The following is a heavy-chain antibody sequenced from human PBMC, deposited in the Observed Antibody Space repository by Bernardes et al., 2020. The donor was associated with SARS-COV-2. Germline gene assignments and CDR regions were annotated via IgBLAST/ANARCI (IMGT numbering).Heavy chain of an antibody. V-gene: IGHV4-39*02. J-gene: IGHJ6*02. D-gene: IGHD6-19*01. CDR1: GGSISSSSYY. CDR3: AGEEVAGHQYYYYGMDV. Sequence: SETLSLTCTVSGGSISSSSYYWGWIRQPPGKGLEWIGSIYYSGSTYYNPSLKSRVTISVDTSKNQFSLKLSSVTAADTAVYYCAGEEVAGHQYYYYGMDVWGQGTTVTVSS. CDR2: IYYSGST.